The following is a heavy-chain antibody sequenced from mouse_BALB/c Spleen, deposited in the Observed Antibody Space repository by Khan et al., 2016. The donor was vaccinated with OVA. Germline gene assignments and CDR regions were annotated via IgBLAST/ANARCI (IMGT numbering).Heavy chain of an antibody. Sequence: QVRLQQSGAELAKPGASVKMSCKASGYTFTSYWMHWVKQRPGQGLEWIGYINPSTGYTEYNQKFKDKATLTADKSSSTAYMQLSSLTSEDSAVYYCARDYDYWYFDVWGAGTTVTVSS. D-gene: IGHD2-4*01. J-gene: IGHJ1*01. CDR1: GYTFTSYW. V-gene: IGHV1-7*01. CDR3: ARDYDYWYFDV. CDR2: INPSTGYT.